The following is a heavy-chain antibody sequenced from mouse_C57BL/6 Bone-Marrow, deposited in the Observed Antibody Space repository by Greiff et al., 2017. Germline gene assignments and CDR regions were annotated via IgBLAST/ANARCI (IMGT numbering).Heavy chain of an antibody. Sequence: QVQLQQPGAELVKPGASVKLSCKASGYTFTSYWMRWVKQRPGQGLEWIGMIHPNSGSTNYNEKFKSKATLTVDKSSSTAYMQLSSLTSEDSAVYYCVIYYYGAFDVWGTGTTVTVSS. V-gene: IGHV1-64*01. CDR1: GYTFTSYW. CDR2: IHPNSGST. CDR3: VIYYYGAFDV. D-gene: IGHD1-1*01. J-gene: IGHJ1*03.